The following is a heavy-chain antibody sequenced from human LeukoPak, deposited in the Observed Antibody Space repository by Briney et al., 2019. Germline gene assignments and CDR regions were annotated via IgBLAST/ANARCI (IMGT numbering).Heavy chain of an antibody. J-gene: IGHJ4*02. V-gene: IGHV3-9*03. CDR3: AKDTCSGGSCYWDY. D-gene: IGHD2-15*01. Sequence: PGGSLRLSCAASGFTFDDYAMHWVRQVPGKGLEWVSGISWNSGSIGYADSVKGRFTISRDNAKNSLYLQMNSLRAEDMASYYCAKDTCSGGSCYWDYWGQGTLVTVSS. CDR2: ISWNSGSI. CDR1: GFTFDDYA.